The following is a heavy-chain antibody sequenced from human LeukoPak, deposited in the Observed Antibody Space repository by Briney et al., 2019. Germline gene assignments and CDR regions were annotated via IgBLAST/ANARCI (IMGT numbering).Heavy chain of an antibody. Sequence: PWGSLRLSCAASGFTFSSYAMHWVRQAPGKGLEYASAISSNGGSTYYANSVKGRFTISRDNSKNTLYLQMGSLRAEDMAVYYCARDTGSYYFDYWGQGTLVTVSS. J-gene: IGHJ4*02. CDR1: GFTFSSYA. CDR3: ARDTGSYYFDY. V-gene: IGHV3-64*01. CDR2: ISSNGGST. D-gene: IGHD1-26*01.